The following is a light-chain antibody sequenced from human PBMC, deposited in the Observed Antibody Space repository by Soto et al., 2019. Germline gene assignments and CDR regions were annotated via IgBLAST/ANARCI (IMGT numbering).Light chain of an antibody. CDR3: QQSYSAPYT. J-gene: IGKJ2*01. CDR1: QSMTNS. CDR2: TAS. V-gene: IGKV1-39*01. Sequence: DIQMTQSPSSLSASVGDRVTITCRASQSMTNSLNWYQQKAGKAPKLLIYTASNLQSGAPSRFSGSGSGTDFTLTISSLQPEDFATYYCQQSYSAPYTFGQGTKLEIK.